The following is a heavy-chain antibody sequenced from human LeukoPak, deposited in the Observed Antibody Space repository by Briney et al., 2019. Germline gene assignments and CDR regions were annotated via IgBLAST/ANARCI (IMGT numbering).Heavy chain of an antibody. CDR1: GFTFSSYD. J-gene: IGHJ3*02. D-gene: IGHD2-2*01. CDR2: IGTAGDT. V-gene: IGHV3-13*01. CDR3: ARTRRYCSSTSCYDPDAFDI. Sequence: GGSLRLSCAASGFTFSSYDMHWVRQATGKGLEWVSAIGTAGDTYYPGSVKGRFTISRENAKNSLYLQMNSLRAGDTAVYYCARTRRYCSSTSCYDPDAFDIWGQGTMVTVSS.